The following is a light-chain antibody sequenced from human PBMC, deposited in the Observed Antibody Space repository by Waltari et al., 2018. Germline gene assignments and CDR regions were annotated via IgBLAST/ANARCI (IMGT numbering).Light chain of an antibody. V-gene: IGLV1-47*01. Sequence: QSVLTQPPSASETPGQRVSISCSGTSSNLRSNHLYGYQQPPGTAPKPLIHRNHRRPSGVPDRFTASKSGTFASLAISGLRSEDEAVYYCASWDETHYVFGSGTKVIVL. J-gene: IGLJ1*01. CDR2: RNH. CDR3: ASWDETHYV. CDR1: SSNLRSNH.